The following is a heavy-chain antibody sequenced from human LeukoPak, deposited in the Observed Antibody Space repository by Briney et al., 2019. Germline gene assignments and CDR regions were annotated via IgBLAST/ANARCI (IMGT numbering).Heavy chain of an antibody. CDR3: AIPGTGFNIPGAY. V-gene: IGHV4-59*08. Sequence: PSETLSLTWIVGDGSISPYYGSWSRQPPGSGLEWIAYIYYSGSTSYNPSLKSRVAISVDTSNNEVSLKLSSVTAPHTAVYYCAIPGTGFNIPGAYWGQGTLVTVSS. CDR1: DGSISPYY. CDR2: IYYSGST. D-gene: IGHD1-14*01. J-gene: IGHJ4*02.